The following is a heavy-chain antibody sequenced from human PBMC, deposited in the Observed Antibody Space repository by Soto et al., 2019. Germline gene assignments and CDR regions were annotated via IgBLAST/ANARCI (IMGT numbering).Heavy chain of an antibody. CDR1: GFTFSSYA. CDR2: ISGSGGST. J-gene: IGHJ4*02. CDR3: AKGRMVRGVYDY. V-gene: IGHV3-23*01. D-gene: IGHD3-10*01. Sequence: HPGGSLRLSCAASGFTFSSYAMSWVRQAPGKGLEWVSAISGSGGSTYYADSVKGRFTISRDNSKNTLYLQMNSLRAEDTAVYYCAKGRMVRGVYDYWGQGTLVTVSS.